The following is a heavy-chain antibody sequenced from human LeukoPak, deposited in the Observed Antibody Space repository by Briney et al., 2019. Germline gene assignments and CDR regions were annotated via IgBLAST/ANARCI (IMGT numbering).Heavy chain of an antibody. Sequence: SETLSLTCSVSGGFIATRNYYWGWIRQPPGKGLEWIGHIYYSGSTNYNPSLKSRVTISVDTSKNQFSLKLSSVAAADTAVYYCARRCGGDCRAAGTFDYWGQGTLVTVSS. D-gene: IGHD2-21*02. CDR2: IYYSGST. CDR3: ARRCGGDCRAAGTFDY. CDR1: GGFIATRNYY. J-gene: IGHJ4*02. V-gene: IGHV4-61*01.